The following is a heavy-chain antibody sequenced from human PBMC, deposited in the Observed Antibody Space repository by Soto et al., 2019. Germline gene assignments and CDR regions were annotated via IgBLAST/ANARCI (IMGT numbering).Heavy chain of an antibody. CDR3: ARGKCGSGSCYYYYGMDV. J-gene: IGHJ6*02. CDR1: GGTFSSYA. D-gene: IGHD3-10*01. CDR2: IIPIFGTA. Sequence: QVQLVQSGAEVKKPGSSVKVSCKASGGTFSSYAISWVRQAPVRGLEWMGGIIPIFGTANYAQKFQGRVTITADESTSTAYMELSSLRSEDTAVYYCARGKCGSGSCYYYYGMDVWGQGTTVTVSS. V-gene: IGHV1-69*12.